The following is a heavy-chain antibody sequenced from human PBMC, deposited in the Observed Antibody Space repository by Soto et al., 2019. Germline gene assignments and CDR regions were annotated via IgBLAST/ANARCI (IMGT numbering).Heavy chain of an antibody. CDR3: ARDRSDILTGYYIELDY. J-gene: IGHJ4*02. V-gene: IGHV3-48*01. D-gene: IGHD3-9*01. CDR1: GFTFSSYS. CDR2: ISSSSTI. Sequence: GGSLRLSCAASGFTFSSYSMNWVRQAPGKGLEWVSYISSSSTIYYADSVKGRFTISRDNAKNSLYLQMNSLRAEDTAVYYCARDRSDILTGYYIELDYWGQGTLVTVSS.